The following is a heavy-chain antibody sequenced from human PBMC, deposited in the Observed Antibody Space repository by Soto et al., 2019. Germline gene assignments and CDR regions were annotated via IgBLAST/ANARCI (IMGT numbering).Heavy chain of an antibody. V-gene: IGHV4-39*01. CDR3: ARHYSSGSRNWFDP. J-gene: IGHJ5*02. CDR1: GGSINSSSYF. CDR2: IYYSGST. D-gene: IGHD6-19*01. Sequence: SETLSLTCSVSGGSINSSSYFWGWVRQPPGKGLEWIGSIYYSGSTYYNPSLRSRVTISVDTSKNQFSLKLSSVTAADTAVFYCARHYSSGSRNWFDPWGQGTPVTVSS.